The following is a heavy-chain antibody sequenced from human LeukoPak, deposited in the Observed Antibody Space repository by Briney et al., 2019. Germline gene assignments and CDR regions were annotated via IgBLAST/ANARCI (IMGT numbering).Heavy chain of an antibody. CDR1: GGSFSGYY. V-gene: IGHV4-34*01. J-gene: IGHJ4*02. D-gene: IGHD3-10*01. Sequence: SETLSLTCAVYGGSFSGYYWSWIRQPPGKGLEWIGEINHSGSTNYNPSLKSRVTISLDTSKNQFSLKLSSVTAADTAVYYCARVTMVRGVPDYWGQGTLVTVSS. CDR2: INHSGST. CDR3: ARVTMVRGVPDY.